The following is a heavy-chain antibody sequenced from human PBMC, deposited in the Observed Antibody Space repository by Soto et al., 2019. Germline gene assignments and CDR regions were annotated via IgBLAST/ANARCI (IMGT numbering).Heavy chain of an antibody. CDR3: ARDRNGYNPNPFYYYGMDV. Sequence: GGSLRLSCAASGFTFSSYWMSWVRQAPGKGLEWVANIKQDGSEEYYVDSVKGRFTISRDNTKNSLYLQMNSLRAEDTAVYYCARDRNGYNPNPFYYYGMDVWGQGTTVTVSS. D-gene: IGHD5-12*01. J-gene: IGHJ6*02. CDR1: GFTFSSYW. CDR2: IKQDGSEE. V-gene: IGHV3-7*03.